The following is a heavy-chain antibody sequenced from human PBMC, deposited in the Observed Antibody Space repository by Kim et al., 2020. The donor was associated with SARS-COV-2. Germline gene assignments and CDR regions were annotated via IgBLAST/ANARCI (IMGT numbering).Heavy chain of an antibody. CDR1: GYTFTGYY. CDR3: ARVRSGTAMVACV. Sequence: ASVKVSCKASGYTFTGYYMHWVRQAPGQGLEWMGWINPNSGGTNYAQKFQGRVTMTRDTSISTAYMELSRLRSDDTAVYYCARVRSGTAMVACVWGQGTLVTVSS. D-gene: IGHD5-18*01. CDR2: INPNSGGT. J-gene: IGHJ4*02. V-gene: IGHV1-2*02.